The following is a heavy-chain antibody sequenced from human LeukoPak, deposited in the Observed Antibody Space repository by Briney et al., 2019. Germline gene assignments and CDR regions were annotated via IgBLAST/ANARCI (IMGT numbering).Heavy chain of an antibody. J-gene: IGHJ6*02. D-gene: IGHD5-18*01. CDR3: TRSLGYSYAYYYYGMDV. CDR1: GYTFTRYY. V-gene: IGHV1-46*01. CDR2: INPSGGST. Sequence: ASVKVSCKASGYTFTRYYLHWVRQAPGQGLEWMGIINPSGGSTRYAQKFQGRVTMTRDTSTSTVYMELSSLRSEDTAVYYCTRSLGYSYAYYYYGMDVWGQGTTVTVSS.